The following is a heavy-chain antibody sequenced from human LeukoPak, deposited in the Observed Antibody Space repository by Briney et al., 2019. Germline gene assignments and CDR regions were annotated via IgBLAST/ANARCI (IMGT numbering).Heavy chain of an antibody. V-gene: IGHV3-23*01. J-gene: IGHJ4*02. D-gene: IGHD1-1*01. CDR2: ISGSGGST. CDR3: AKDDLCNWNDGPFDY. CDR1: GFTFSSYA. Sequence: QAGGSLRLSCAASGFTFSSYAMSWVRQAPGKGPEWVSAISGSGGSTYYADSVKGRFTISRDNSKNTLYLQMNSLRAEDTAVYYCAKDDLCNWNDGPFDYWGQGTLVTVSS.